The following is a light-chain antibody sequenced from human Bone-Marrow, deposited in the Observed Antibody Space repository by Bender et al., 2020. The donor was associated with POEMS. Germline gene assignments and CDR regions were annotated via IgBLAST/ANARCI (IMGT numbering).Light chain of an antibody. CDR3: QSYDNSLGGWV. CDR2: EVT. J-gene: IGLJ3*02. V-gene: IGLV2-14*02. Sequence: QSALTQPASVSGSRGQSITISCTGTSSDLGSYNLVSWYQQHPGKVPKLLIFEVTQRPSGVSNRFSGSKSGTSASLAITGLQAEDEGDYYCQSYDNSLGGWVFGGGTKLTVL. CDR1: SSDLGSYNL.